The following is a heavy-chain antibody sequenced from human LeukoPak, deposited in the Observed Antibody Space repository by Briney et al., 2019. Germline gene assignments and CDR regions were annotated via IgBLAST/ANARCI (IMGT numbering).Heavy chain of an antibody. Sequence: PGGSLRLSCVASGFTFSNYDVHWVRQAPGKGLEWVAFTRYDGSNKSYGDFVKGRFTISRDNSKNTLYLQMNNLRAEDTAVYYCAITAIRGQGTLVTVSS. CDR3: AITAI. CDR1: GFTFSNYD. J-gene: IGHJ4*02. CDR2: TRYDGSNK. V-gene: IGHV3-30*02.